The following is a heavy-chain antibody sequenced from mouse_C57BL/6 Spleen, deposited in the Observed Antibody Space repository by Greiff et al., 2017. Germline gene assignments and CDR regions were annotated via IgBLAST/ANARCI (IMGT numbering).Heavy chain of an antibody. D-gene: IGHD2-3*01. CDR3: ARRGDLYDGYYDFDY. CDR2: IYPRDGST. CDR1: GYTFTSYD. J-gene: IGHJ2*01. V-gene: IGHV1-85*01. Sequence: QVQLQQSGPELVKPGASVKLSCKASGYTFTSYDINWVKQRPGQGLEWIGWIYPRDGSTKYNEKFKGKATLTVDTSSSTAYMERHSLTSEDSAVYFCARRGDLYDGYYDFDYWGQGTTLTVSS.